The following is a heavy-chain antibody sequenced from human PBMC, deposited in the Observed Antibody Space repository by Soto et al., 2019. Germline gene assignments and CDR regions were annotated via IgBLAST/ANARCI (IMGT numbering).Heavy chain of an antibody. D-gene: IGHD1-7*01. V-gene: IGHV3-33*01. Sequence: QVQLVESGGGVVQPGRSLRLSCAAPGFTFSSYGMHWVRQAPGKGLEWVAVIWYDGSNKYYADSVKGRFTISRDNSKNTLYLQMNSLRAEDTAVYYCARDRVTGTDYYYYGMDVWGQGTTVTVSS. CDR3: ARDRVTGTDYYYYGMDV. J-gene: IGHJ6*02. CDR1: GFTFSSYG. CDR2: IWYDGSNK.